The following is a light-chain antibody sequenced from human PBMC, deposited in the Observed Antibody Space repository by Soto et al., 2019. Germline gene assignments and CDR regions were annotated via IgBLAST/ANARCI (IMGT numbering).Light chain of an antibody. CDR1: SSNIGAGFY. CDR2: ANT. J-gene: IGLJ2*01. CDR3: LSYDTSLRGV. Sequence: QSVLTQPTSVSGAPGQTVTISCTGTSSNIGAGFYVHWYQQLPGAAPKLLIYANTDRPSGVPARFSGSKSVTSASLAITGLQPEDEADYFCLSYDTSLRGVFGGGTKVTVL. V-gene: IGLV1-40*01.